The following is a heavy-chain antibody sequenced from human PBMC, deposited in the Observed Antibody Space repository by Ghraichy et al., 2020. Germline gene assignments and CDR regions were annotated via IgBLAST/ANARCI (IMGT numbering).Heavy chain of an antibody. V-gene: IGHV3-53*05. CDR1: GFIVSNSY. CDR3: ARRSNYNWGMDY. J-gene: IGHJ4*02. CDR2: IYSGGST. D-gene: IGHD1-1*01. Sequence: GGSLRLSCAASGFIVSNSYMIWVRQAPGKALEWVSVIYSGGSTYYTDSVKGRFTISRDNSRNTLYLQMNSLRGDDTAVYYCARRSNYNWGMDYWGQGSLVTVSS.